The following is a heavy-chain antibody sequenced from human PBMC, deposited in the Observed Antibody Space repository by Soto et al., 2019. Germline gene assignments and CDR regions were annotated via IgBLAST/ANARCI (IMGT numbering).Heavy chain of an antibody. CDR2: IKGDGSGA. CDR1: GFAFSSYW. D-gene: IGHD6-13*01. Sequence: EVQLVESGGGLVQPGGSLRLSCAASGFAFSSYWMHWVRQAPGKGLVWVSRIKGDGSGATYEDSVKGRFTIFRDNAKSTLYLQMNSLRAEDTAVYYCAKDLHIAAADYWGQGTLVTVSS. CDR3: AKDLHIAAADY. J-gene: IGHJ4*02. V-gene: IGHV3-74*01.